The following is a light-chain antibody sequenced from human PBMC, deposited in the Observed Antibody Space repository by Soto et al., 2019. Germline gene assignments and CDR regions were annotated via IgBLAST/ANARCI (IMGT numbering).Light chain of an antibody. CDR3: QQRSNWPPGYT. J-gene: IGKJ2*01. CDR2: DAS. CDR1: QSVSSY. Sequence: EIVLTQSPATLSLSPGERATLSCRASQSVSSYLAWYQQKPGQAHRLLIYDASNRATGIPARFSGSGSGTDFTLTISSLEPEDFAVYYCQQRSNWPPGYTFGQGTKLEIK. V-gene: IGKV3-11*01.